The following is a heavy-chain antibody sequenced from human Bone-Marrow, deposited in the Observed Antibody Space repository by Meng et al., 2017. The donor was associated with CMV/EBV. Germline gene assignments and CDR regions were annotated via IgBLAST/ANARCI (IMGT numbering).Heavy chain of an antibody. CDR1: GGSISSSSYY. CDR2: IYYSGST. Sequence: SETLSLTCTVSGGSISSSSYYWGWIRQPPGKGLEWIGSIYYSGSTYYNPSLKSRVTISVDTSKNQFPLKLSSVTAADTAVYYWARGVWGYCTNGVCSPPWGMDVWGQGTTVTVSS. V-gene: IGHV4-39*06. CDR3: ARGVWGYCTNGVCSPPWGMDV. D-gene: IGHD2-8*01. J-gene: IGHJ6*02.